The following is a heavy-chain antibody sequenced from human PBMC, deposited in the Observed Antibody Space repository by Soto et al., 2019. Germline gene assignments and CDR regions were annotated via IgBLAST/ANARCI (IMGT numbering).Heavy chain of an antibody. CDR1: GVTFKDYG. CDR2: ISCDGSNK. D-gene: IGHD6-13*01. Sequence: PGGSLRLSCGAPGVTFKDYGMHWVRQAPGKGLEWVAVISCDGSNKYYEDSVKGRFNISRASSMNTLYLQMNSLRAEDTAVYYCAKTVKAAAAFPNYYYYYGMDVWGQGTTVTVSS. CDR3: AKTVKAAAAFPNYYYYYGMDV. J-gene: IGHJ6*02. V-gene: IGHV3-30*18.